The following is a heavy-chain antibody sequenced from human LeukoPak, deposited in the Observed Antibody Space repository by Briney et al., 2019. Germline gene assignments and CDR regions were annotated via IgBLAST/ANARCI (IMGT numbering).Heavy chain of an antibody. V-gene: IGHV4-59*01. CDR1: GGSIKSYY. CDR2: IYDSSST. CDR3: ARVRWLNAYYHYYYMDV. D-gene: IGHD3-22*01. J-gene: IGHJ6*03. Sequence: SETLSLTCTVSGGSIKSYYWSWIRQPPGKGLEWIGYIYDSSSTNYNPSLKSRVTISLDAAKDQFSLRLSSVTAADTALYYCARVRWLNAYYHYYYMDVWGKGTTVTVSS.